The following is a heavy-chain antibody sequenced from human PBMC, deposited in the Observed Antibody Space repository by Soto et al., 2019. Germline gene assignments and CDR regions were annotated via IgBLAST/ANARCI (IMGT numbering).Heavy chain of an antibody. D-gene: IGHD4-4*01. J-gene: IGHJ6*02. CDR2: ISGSGGST. CDR3: AKDSNYGPEDYYYGMDV. V-gene: IGHV3-23*01. CDR1: GFTFSSYA. Sequence: GGSLRLSCAASGFTFSSYAMSWVRQAPGKGLEWVSAISGSGGSTYYADSVKGRFTISRDNSKNTLYLQMNSLRAEDTAVYYCAKDSNYGPEDYYYGMDVWGQGTTVTVSS.